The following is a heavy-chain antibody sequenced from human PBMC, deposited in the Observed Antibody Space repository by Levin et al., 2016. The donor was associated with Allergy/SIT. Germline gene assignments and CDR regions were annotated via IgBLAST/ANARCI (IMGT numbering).Heavy chain of an antibody. CDR2: IYWDDDK. D-gene: IGHD2-2*01. CDR3: AHRHCSSTSCFISFDY. V-gene: IGHV2-5*02. J-gene: IGHJ4*02. Sequence: WIRQPPGKALEWLALIYWDDDKRYSPSLKSRLTITKDTSKNQVVLTMTNMDPVDTATYYCAHRHCSSTSCFISFDYWGQGTLVTVSS.